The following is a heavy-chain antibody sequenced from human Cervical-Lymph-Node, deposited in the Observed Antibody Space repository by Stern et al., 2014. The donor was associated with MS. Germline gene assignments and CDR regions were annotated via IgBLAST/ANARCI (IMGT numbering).Heavy chain of an antibody. J-gene: IGHJ4*02. CDR3: ARVAPTVGAAY. V-gene: IGHV1-46*01. CDR1: GYTFTDYN. D-gene: IGHD1-26*01. Sequence: QVQLVQSGAEVKEPGASVKGSCTASGYTFTDYNIQWVRQAPGPGLEWMGMISPDGGRTAYAPTFRGRVTMTRDKSTATVYMELNSLRSEDTAVYFCARVAPTVGAAYWGQGTLVTVSS. CDR2: ISPDGGRT.